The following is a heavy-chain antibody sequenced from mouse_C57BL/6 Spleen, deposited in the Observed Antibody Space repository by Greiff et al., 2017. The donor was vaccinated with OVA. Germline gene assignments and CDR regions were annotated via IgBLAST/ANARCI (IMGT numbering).Heavy chain of an antibody. D-gene: IGHD2-4*01. Sequence: EVKVVESGGGLVQPGGSMELSCVASGFTFSNYWMNWVRQSPEKGLEWVAQIRLKSDNYATHYAESVKGRFTISRDDSKSSVYLKMNNLRAEDTGIYYCTVYYDYPYYYAMDYWGQGTSVTVSS. J-gene: IGHJ4*01. CDR1: GFTFSNYW. CDR3: TVYYDYPYYYAMDY. V-gene: IGHV6-3*01. CDR2: IRLKSDNYAT.